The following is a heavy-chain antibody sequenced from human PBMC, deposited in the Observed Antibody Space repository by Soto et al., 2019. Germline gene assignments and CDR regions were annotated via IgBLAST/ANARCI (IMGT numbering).Heavy chain of an antibody. Sequence: QVQLVQSGAEVKKPGASVKVSCKVSGYTFTNYGISWVRQTPGQGLEWMGWLSTFDGSTNYAQKLQGRVTMTTDISTTTAYREVRSLRSDDTAVYYCARYVGPYYDGSGYKIFFDYWGQGTLVTISS. CDR2: LSTFDGST. CDR3: ARYVGPYYDGSGYKIFFDY. D-gene: IGHD3-22*01. CDR1: GYTFTNYG. V-gene: IGHV1-18*01. J-gene: IGHJ4*02.